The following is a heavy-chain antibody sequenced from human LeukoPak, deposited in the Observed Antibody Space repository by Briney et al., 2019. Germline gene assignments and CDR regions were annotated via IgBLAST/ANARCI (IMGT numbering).Heavy chain of an antibody. J-gene: IGHJ4*02. V-gene: IGHV4-4*07. D-gene: IGHD5-18*01. Sequence: SETLSLTCTVSGGSISRYYWSWIRQPAGKGLEWIGRIYTSGSTNYNPSLKSRVTMSVDTSKNQFSLKLSSVTAADTAVYYCATIKRGNIYGYFDFWGQGILVTVSS. CDR1: GGSISRYY. CDR2: IYTSGST. CDR3: ATIKRGNIYGYFDF.